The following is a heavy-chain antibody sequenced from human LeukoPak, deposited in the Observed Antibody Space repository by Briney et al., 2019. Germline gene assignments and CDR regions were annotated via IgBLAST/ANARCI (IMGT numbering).Heavy chain of an antibody. D-gene: IGHD2-2*01. J-gene: IGHJ5*02. V-gene: IGHV4-39*07. CDR1: AGSILSSNYY. CDR2: IHYSGTT. CDR3: ARWGTYASTSNWFDP. Sequence: SETLSLTCTVSAGSILSSNYYWGWIRQPPGKGLEWIGSIHYSGTTSYNPSLKSRVTISVDTSKNQFSLKLSSVTAADTAVYYCARWGTYASTSNWFDPWGQGTLVTVSS.